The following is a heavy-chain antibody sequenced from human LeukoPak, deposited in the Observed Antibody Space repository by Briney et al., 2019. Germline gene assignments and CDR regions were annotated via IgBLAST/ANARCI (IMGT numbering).Heavy chain of an antibody. CDR3: TRGYYDSSGYSPWFDP. CDR2: IRSKANSYAT. D-gene: IGHD3-22*01. J-gene: IGHJ5*02. Sequence: GGSLRLSCAASGFTFSGSAMHWVRQASGKGLEWVGRIRSKANSYATAYAASVKGRFTISRDDSKNTAYLQMNSLKTEDTAVYYCTRGYYDSSGYSPWFDPWGQGTLVTVSS. CDR1: GFTFSGSA. V-gene: IGHV3-73*01.